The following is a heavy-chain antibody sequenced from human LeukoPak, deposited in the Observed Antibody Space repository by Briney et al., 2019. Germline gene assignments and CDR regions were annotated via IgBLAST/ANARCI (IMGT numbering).Heavy chain of an antibody. D-gene: IGHD6-6*01. CDR2: IYYSGST. CDR1: GGSISSGGYY. J-gene: IGHJ4*02. V-gene: IGHV4-31*03. CDR3: ARQPMNEYSSSGFDY. Sequence: SQTLSLTCTVSGGSISSGGYYWSWIRQHPGKGLEWIGYIYYSGSTYYNPSLKSRVTISVDTSKNQFSLKLSSVTAADTAVYYCARQPMNEYSSSGFDYWGQGTLVTVSS.